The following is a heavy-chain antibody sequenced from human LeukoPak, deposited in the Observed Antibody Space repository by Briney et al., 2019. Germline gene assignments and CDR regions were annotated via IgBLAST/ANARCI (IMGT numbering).Heavy chain of an antibody. D-gene: IGHD6-19*01. CDR2: IKQDGSEK. V-gene: IGHV3-7*01. CDR3: ARGSSGWYSDDAFDI. Sequence: GESLRLSCAASGFTFSSYWMSWVRQAPGKGLEWVANIKQDGSEKYYVDSVKGRFTISRDNAKNSLYLQMNSLRAEDTAVYYCARGSSGWYSDDAFDIWGQGTMVTVSS. J-gene: IGHJ3*02. CDR1: GFTFSSYW.